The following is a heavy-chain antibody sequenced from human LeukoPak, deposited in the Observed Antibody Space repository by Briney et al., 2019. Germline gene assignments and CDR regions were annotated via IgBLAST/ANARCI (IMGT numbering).Heavy chain of an antibody. J-gene: IGHJ4*02. Sequence: PSQTLSLTCTVSGGSISSGGYYWSWIRQPPGKGLEWIGYIYHSGRTYYNPSLKSRVTISVDTSKNQFSLRLTSVTAADTAVYYCARDNQVGAADYWGQGTLVTVSS. CDR3: ARDNQVGAADY. D-gene: IGHD1-26*01. CDR2: IYHSGRT. CDR1: GGSISSGGYY. V-gene: IGHV4-30-2*01.